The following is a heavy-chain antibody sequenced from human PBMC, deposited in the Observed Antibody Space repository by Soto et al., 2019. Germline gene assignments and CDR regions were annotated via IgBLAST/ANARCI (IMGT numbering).Heavy chain of an antibody. CDR3: AKVLYDILTPPPIGMDV. D-gene: IGHD3-9*01. J-gene: IGHJ6*02. CDR1: GFTFSSYA. CDR2: ISGSGGST. V-gene: IGHV3-23*01. Sequence: PGGPLRLSCAASGFTFSSYAMSWVRQAPGKGLEWVSAISGSGGSTYYADSVKGRFTISRDNSKNTLYLQMNSLRAEDTAVYYCAKVLYDILTPPPIGMDVWGQGTTVTVSS.